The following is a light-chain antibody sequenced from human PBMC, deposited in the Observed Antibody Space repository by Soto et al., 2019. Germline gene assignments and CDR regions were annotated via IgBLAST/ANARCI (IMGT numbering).Light chain of an antibody. CDR2: ANS. V-gene: IGLV1-40*01. J-gene: IGLJ3*02. Sequence: QPVLTQPPSVSGAPGQRVTISCTGSSSYIGAGYDVHWYQQLPGTAPKLLIYANSNRPSGVPDRFSGSKSGTSASLAITGLQAEDEADYYCQSYDSSLSGWVFGGRTKLTVL. CDR3: QSYDSSLSGWV. CDR1: SSYIGAGYD.